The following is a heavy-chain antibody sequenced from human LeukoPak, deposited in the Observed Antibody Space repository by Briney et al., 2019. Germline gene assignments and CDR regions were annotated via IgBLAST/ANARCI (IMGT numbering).Heavy chain of an antibody. CDR1: GGSFSGYY. CDR2: FSSDGTYI. J-gene: IGHJ4*02. Sequence: ETLSLTCAVYGGSFSGYYWSWIRQPPGKGLEWVSSFSSDGTYIYYADSVKGRFTISRDTAKNSVYLQMNSLRVDDTAVYYCARDHGRGSTDYFDYWGQGTLVTVSS. CDR3: ARDHGRGSTDYFDY. D-gene: IGHD3-10*01. V-gene: IGHV3-21*01.